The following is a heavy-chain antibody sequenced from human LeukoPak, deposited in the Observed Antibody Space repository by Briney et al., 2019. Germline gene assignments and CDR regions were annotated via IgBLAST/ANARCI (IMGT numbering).Heavy chain of an antibody. CDR1: GGSISSYY. V-gene: IGHV4-4*07. D-gene: IGHD3-22*01. Sequence: SETLSLTCTVSGGSISSYYWSWIRQPAGKGLEWIGRIYTSGSTNYNPSLKSRVTISVDTSKNQFSLKLSSVTAADTAVYYCARDYYDSSGPYYYYYGMDVWGQGTTVTVSS. CDR3: ARDYYDSSGPYYYYYGMDV. J-gene: IGHJ6*02. CDR2: IYTSGST.